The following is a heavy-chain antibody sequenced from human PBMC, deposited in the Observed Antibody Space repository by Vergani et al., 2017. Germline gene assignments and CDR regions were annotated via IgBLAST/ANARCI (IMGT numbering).Heavy chain of an antibody. CDR1: GYTFTSYY. J-gene: IGHJ6*02. V-gene: IGHV1-46*01. CDR3: ARDLGPLAXSSGYYYYYYGMDV. D-gene: IGHD3-22*01. Sequence: QVQLVQSGAEVKKPGASGKVSCKASGYTFTSYYMHWVRQAPGQGLEWMGIINPSGGSTSYAQKFQGRVTMTRDTSTSTVYMELSSLRSEDTAVYYCARDLGPLAXSSGYYYYYYGMDVWGQGTTVTVSS. CDR2: INPSGGST.